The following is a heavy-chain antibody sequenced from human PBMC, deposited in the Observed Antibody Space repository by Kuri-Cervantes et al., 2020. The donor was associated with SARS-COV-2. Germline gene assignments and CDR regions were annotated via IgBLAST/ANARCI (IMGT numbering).Heavy chain of an antibody. V-gene: IGHV3-73*01. CDR2: IRSKANSYAT. CDR3: TTLIDY. J-gene: IGHJ4*02. Sequence: GESLKISCAASGFTFNSYGMHWVRQASGKGLEWVGRIRSKANSYATAYAASVKGRFTISRDDSKNTAYLQMNSLKTEDTAVYYCTTLIDYWGQGALVTVSS. CDR1: GFTFNSYG.